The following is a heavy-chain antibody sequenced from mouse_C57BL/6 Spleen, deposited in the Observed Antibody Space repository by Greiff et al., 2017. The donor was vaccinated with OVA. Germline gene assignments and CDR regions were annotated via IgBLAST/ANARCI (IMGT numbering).Heavy chain of an antibody. D-gene: IGHD2-3*01. V-gene: IGHV5-9*01. J-gene: IGHJ4*01. Sequence: DVKLVESGGGLVKPGGSLKLSCAASGFTFSSYTMSWVRQTPEKRLEWVATISGGGGNTYYPDSVKGRFTISRDNAKNTLYLQMSSLRSEDTALYYCARHNDGYYDAMDYWGQGTSVTVSS. CDR2: ISGGGGNT. CDR1: GFTFSSYT. CDR3: ARHNDGYYDAMDY.